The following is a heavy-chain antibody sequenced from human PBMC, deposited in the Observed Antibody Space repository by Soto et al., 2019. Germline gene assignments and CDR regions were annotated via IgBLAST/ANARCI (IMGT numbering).Heavy chain of an antibody. CDR2: ISYDGSNK. V-gene: IGHV3-30*18. Sequence: VQLVESGGGVVQPGRSLRLPCAASGFTFSNYGMHWVRQAPGKGLEWVAVISYDGSNKYYADSVKGRFTISRDNSKNTLYLQMNSLRAEDTAVYYCAKGPGGYCSGGSCYVDYWGQGTLVTVSS. CDR1: GFTFSNYG. J-gene: IGHJ4*02. CDR3: AKGPGGYCSGGSCYVDY. D-gene: IGHD2-15*01.